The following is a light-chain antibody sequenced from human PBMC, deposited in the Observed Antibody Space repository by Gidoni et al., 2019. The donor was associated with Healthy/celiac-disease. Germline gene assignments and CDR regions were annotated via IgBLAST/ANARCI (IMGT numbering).Light chain of an antibody. CDR2: AAS. V-gene: IGKV1-39*01. Sequence: DIQMPQSPSSLSASVGDRVTLTCRAIQSISSYLNWYQQKPGKAPKLLIYAASSLQSGVPSRFSGSGSGTDFTLTISRLQPEDFTTYYCQQSYSTPWTFGQGTKVEIK. CDR3: QQSYSTPWT. CDR1: QSISSY. J-gene: IGKJ1*01.